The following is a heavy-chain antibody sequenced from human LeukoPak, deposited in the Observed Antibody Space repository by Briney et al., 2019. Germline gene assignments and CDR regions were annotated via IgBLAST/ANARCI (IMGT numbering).Heavy chain of an antibody. CDR3: AILISSQYCSSWYRAYYYFHGMDV. D-gene: IGHD6-13*01. CDR1: GYTFTSYD. CDR2: MNPNSGNT. Sequence: ASVKVSCKASGYTFTSYDINWVRQATGQGLEWMGWMNPNSGNTGYAQKFQGRVSMTRNTSISTAYMELSSLRSEDTAVYYCAILISSQYCSSWYRAYYYFHGMDVWGRGTTVTVS. V-gene: IGHV1-8*01. J-gene: IGHJ6*02.